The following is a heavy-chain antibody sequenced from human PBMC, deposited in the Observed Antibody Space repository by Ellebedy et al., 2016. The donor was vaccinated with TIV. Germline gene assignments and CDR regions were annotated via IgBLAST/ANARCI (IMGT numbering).Heavy chain of an antibody. CDR1: GFKFDDYA. Sequence: PGGSLRLSCVASGFKFDDYAMHWVRQVSGKGLEWVSIVNGHDDSKYYAGVVKGRFTISRDNGDNSLSLQMRSLRSEATALYYCVKGRRPGTPYSIFDYWGPGIQVTVSS. J-gene: IGHJ4*02. CDR3: VKGRRPGTPYSIFDY. V-gene: IGHV3-43*02. CDR2: VNGHDDSK. D-gene: IGHD3-3*02.